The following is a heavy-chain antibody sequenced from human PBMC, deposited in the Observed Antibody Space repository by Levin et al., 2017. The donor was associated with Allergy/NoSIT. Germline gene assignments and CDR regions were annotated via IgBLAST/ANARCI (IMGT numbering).Heavy chain of an antibody. J-gene: IGHJ4*02. CDR3: ARLEHRSSGWYDGLVD. CDR2: IYPGDSDT. CDR1: GYSFTSYW. Sequence: KFGESLKISCKASGYSFTSYWIGWVRQMPGKGLELMGLIYPGDSDTRYSPSFQGQVTISADRSINTAYLQWRSLKASDTAIFYCARLEHRSSGWYDGLVDWGQGTLVTVSS. D-gene: IGHD6-19*01. V-gene: IGHV5-51*01.